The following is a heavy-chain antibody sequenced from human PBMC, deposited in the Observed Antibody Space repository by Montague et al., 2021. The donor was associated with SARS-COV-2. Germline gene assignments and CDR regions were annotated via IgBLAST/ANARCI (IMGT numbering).Heavy chain of an antibody. CDR1: GFTFSSYW. V-gene: IGHV3-7*01. J-gene: IGHJ6*02. CDR2: IKQDGSEK. Sequence: SLSLSCAASGFTFSSYWMSWVRQAPGKGLEWVANIKQDGSEKYYVDSVKGRFTISRDNAKNSLYLQMNSLRAEDTAVYYCARVQRTTGTTRLGTYYYFYYGMDVWGQGTTVTVSS. CDR3: ARVQRTTGTTRLGTYYYFYYGMDV. D-gene: IGHD1-1*01.